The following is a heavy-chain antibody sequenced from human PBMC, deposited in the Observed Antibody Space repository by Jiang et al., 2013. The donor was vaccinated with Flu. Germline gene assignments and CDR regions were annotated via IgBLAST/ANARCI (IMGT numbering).Heavy chain of an antibody. D-gene: IGHD1-1*01. CDR1: GYSFTNYW. J-gene: IGHJ1*01. CDR2: IDPSDSYS. Sequence: SGYSFTNYWISWVRQMPGKGLEWMGRIDPSDSYSNYSPSFQGHVTISVDKSISTAYLQWSSLKASDTAMYYCARGIGIHQWGQGTLVTVSS. V-gene: IGHV5-10-1*01. CDR3: ARGIGIHQ.